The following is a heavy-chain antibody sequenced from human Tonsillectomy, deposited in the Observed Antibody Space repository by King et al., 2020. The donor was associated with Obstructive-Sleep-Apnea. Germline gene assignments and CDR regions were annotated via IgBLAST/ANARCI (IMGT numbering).Heavy chain of an antibody. CDR2: IYTSGSP. J-gene: IGHJ4*02. Sequence: QLQESGPGLVKASETLSLTCTVSGGSISSFYWSWIRQPAGKGLEWIGRIYTSGSPNYNPSLKSRLTMSVDTSKNQFSLRLSSVTAADTAVYYCASSGYGDYVFVDYWGQGTLVTVSS. D-gene: IGHD4-17*01. CDR1: GGSISSFY. V-gene: IGHV4-4*07. CDR3: ASSGYGDYVFVDY.